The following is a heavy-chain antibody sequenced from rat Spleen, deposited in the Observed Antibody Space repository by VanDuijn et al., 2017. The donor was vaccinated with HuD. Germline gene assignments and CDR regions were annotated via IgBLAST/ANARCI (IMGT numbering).Heavy chain of an antibody. Sequence: EVQLAESGGGLVQPGRSLKLSCAASGFTFSDYYMAWVRQAPTKGLEWVASISYDGGDTYYRDSVKGRFTISRDNAKSSLYLQMDSLRSEDTATYYCTTDPRYYYNSHMDAWGQGASVTVSS. J-gene: IGHJ4*01. CDR1: GFTFSDYY. CDR3: TTDPRYYYNSHMDA. D-gene: IGHD1-2*01. CDR2: ISYDGGDT. V-gene: IGHV5-20*01.